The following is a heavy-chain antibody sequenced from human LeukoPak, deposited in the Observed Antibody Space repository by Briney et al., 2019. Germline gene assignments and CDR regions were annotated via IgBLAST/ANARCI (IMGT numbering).Heavy chain of an antibody. D-gene: IGHD3-9*01. J-gene: IGHJ4*02. CDR3: ARGLPYYDILTGYDF. Sequence: ASVKVSCKASGYTFTNSAMHWVRQAPGQRLEWMGWINTGNGNTKYSQKFQGRVTITWDTSANTVYMELSSLRSEDTAVYYCARGLPYYDILTGYDFWGQGTLVTVSS. V-gene: IGHV1-3*04. CDR1: GYTFTNSA. CDR2: INTGNGNT.